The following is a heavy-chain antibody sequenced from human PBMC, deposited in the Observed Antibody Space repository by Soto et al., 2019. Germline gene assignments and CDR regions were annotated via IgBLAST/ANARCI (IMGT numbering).Heavy chain of an antibody. CDR1: GGTLTTST. J-gene: IGHJ4*02. D-gene: IGHD5-18*01. CDR3: ASANRGYSYGFDS. CDR2: IIPILGKE. Sequence: LVQSGAEVKQPGSSVKVSCKASGGTLTTSTLTWVRQAPAQGLEWMGGIIPILGKESYAQKLQGRVTITADESTSTAYMELTSLKSEDTAVYYCASANRGYSYGFDSWGQGTRVTVSS. V-gene: IGHV1-69*16.